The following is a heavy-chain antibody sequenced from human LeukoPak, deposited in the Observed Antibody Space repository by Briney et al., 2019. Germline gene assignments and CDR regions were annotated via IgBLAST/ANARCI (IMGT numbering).Heavy chain of an antibody. CDR2: IVIAGDT. V-gene: IGHV3-13*01. CDR3: ARGGITMVRGVIFYYYYMDV. CDR1: GFTFSNYD. J-gene: IGHJ6*03. D-gene: IGHD3-10*01. Sequence: GRSLSLSCAASGFTFSNYDMRWVRQATGQGLEWVSGIVIAGDTYYADSVKGRFTISRDNAKKSLYLQMNSLRAEDTAVYYCARGGITMVRGVIFYYYYMDVWGKGTTVTVSS.